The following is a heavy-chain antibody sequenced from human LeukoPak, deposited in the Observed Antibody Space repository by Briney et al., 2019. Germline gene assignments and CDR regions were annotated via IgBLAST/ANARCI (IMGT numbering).Heavy chain of an antibody. J-gene: IGHJ1*01. D-gene: IGHD6-19*01. CDR1: GGSFSGYY. CDR3: ARQGLYSSGWQH. Sequence: SETLSLTCAVYGGSFSGYYWSWIRQPPGKGLEWIGEINHSGSTNYNPSLKSRVTISVDTSKNQFSLKLSSVTAADTAVYYCARQGLYSSGWQHWGQGTLVTVSS. V-gene: IGHV4-34*01. CDR2: INHSGST.